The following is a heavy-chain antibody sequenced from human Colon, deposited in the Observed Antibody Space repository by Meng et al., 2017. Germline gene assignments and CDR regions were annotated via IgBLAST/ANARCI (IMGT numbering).Heavy chain of an antibody. V-gene: IGHV1-69*01. Sequence: QVQLVQSGADVKQPGSSVKVSCKASGGTFRRFTMTWVRRAPGQGLEWMGEIIPILGAPNYAPKFQGRVTITADESTTSTYMELSSLTSEDTAVYYCAVQKDGYNSWYDNWGQGTLVTVSS. CDR2: IIPILGAP. J-gene: IGHJ4*02. CDR1: GGTFRRFT. CDR3: AVQKDGYNSWYDN. D-gene: IGHD5-24*01.